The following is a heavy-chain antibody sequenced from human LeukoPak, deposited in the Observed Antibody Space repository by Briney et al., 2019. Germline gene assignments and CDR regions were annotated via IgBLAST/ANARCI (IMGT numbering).Heavy chain of an antibody. CDR2: ISYDGSNN. D-gene: IGHD2-2*01. CDR3: ARGGDCSSTSCYLPFDY. V-gene: IGHV3-30-3*01. CDR1: GFTFSSYA. Sequence: GGSLRLSCAASGFTFSSYAMHWVRQAPGKGLEWVAVISYDGSNNYYADSVKGRFTISRDNSKNTLYLQMNSLRAEDTAVYYCARGGDCSSTSCYLPFDYWGQGTLVTVSS. J-gene: IGHJ4*02.